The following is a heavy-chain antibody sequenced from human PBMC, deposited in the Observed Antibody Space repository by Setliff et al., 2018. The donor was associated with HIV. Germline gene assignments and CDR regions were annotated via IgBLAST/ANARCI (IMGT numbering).Heavy chain of an antibody. V-gene: IGHV3-7*03. CDR2: IKQDGSE. J-gene: IGHJ4*02. D-gene: IGHD2-21*01. CDR3: ARDPQRGDGYSFDY. Sequence: PGGSLRLSCAASGFTFSSRWMTWVRQAPGKGLEWVANIKQDGSENYADSVKGRFTISRDNPKNSLYLQMNSLTAEDTAVYYCARDPQRGDGYSFDYWGQGTLVTVSS. CDR1: GFTFSSRW.